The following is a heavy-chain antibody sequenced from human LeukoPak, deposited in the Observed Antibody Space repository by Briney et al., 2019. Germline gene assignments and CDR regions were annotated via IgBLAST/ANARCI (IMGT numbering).Heavy chain of an antibody. J-gene: IGHJ4*02. D-gene: IGHD3-10*01. Sequence: GSVKVSCKASGYTFTSYGISWVRQAPGQGLEWMGWISAYNGNTNYAQKLQGRVTMTTDTSTSTAYMELRSLRSDDTAVYYCARDSGLWWGFGELPNDYWGQGTLVTVSS. CDR1: GYTFTSYG. CDR3: ARDSGLWWGFGELPNDY. CDR2: ISAYNGNT. V-gene: IGHV1-18*01.